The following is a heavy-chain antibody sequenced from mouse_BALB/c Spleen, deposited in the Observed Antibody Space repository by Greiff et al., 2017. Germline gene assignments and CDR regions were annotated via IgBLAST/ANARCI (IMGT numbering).Heavy chain of an antibody. D-gene: IGHD2-4*01. CDR1: GYTFTNYW. J-gene: IGHJ3*01. CDR3: ARSDDYDGAWFAY. CDR2: IYPGGGYT. V-gene: IGHV1-63*02. Sequence: VQLQQSGAELVRPGTSVKISCKASGYTFTNYWLGWVKQRPGHGLEWIGDIYPGGGYTNYNEKFKGKATLTADTSSSTAYMQLSSLTSEDSAVYFCARSDDYDGAWFAYWGQGTLVTVSA.